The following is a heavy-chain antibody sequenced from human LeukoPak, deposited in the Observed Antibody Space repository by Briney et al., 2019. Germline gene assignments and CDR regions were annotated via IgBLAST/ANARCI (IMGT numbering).Heavy chain of an antibody. J-gene: IGHJ4*02. D-gene: IGHD5-18*01. V-gene: IGHV3-23*01. CDR1: GFTFSSYA. Sequence: PGASLRLSCAASGFTFSSYAMSWVRQAPGKGLEWVSAISGSGGSTYYADSVKGRFTISRDNFKNTLYLQMNSLRAEDTAVYYCAKAYSYGYRAFDYWGQGTLVTVSS. CDR2: ISGSGGST. CDR3: AKAYSYGYRAFDY.